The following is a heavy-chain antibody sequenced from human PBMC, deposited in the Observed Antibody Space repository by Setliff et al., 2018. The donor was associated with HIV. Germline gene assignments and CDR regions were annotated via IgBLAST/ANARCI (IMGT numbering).Heavy chain of an antibody. CDR3: ARGFASWYGGGGSAY. Sequence: GASVKVSCKAYGYTFTSFGISWVRQAPGQGLEWMGWISAYNGKTNYAQKFQGRATMTTDTSTNTAYMELRSLRSDDTALYYCARGFASWYGGGGSAYWGQGTLVTVPS. CDR2: ISAYNGKT. CDR1: GYTFTSFG. J-gene: IGHJ4*02. D-gene: IGHD6-13*01. V-gene: IGHV1-18*01.